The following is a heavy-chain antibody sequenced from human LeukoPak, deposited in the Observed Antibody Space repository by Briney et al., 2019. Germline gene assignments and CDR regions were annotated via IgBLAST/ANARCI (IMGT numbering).Heavy chain of an antibody. Sequence: ASVKVSCKASGYTFTSYGISWVRQAPGQGLEWMGWISAYNGNTNYAQKLQGRVTMTTDTSTSTAYMELRSLRSDDTAVYYCAREAVYSSSWYSDDAFDIWGQGTMVTVSS. V-gene: IGHV1-18*01. D-gene: IGHD6-13*01. CDR1: GYTFTSYG. J-gene: IGHJ3*02. CDR2: ISAYNGNT. CDR3: AREAVYSSSWYSDDAFDI.